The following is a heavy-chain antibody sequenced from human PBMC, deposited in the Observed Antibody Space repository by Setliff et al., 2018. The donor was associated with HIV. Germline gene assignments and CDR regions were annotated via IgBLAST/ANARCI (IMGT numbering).Heavy chain of an antibody. V-gene: IGHV3-15*07. CDR1: GFTFSNAW. CDR3: TTDLGGSYHGWNY. CDR2: VKSKGSGGTT. Sequence: PGGSLRLSCAASGFTFSNAWMNWVRQAPGKGLEWVGRVKSKGSGGTTDYATPVKGRFTISRDDSTNTMYLQMNSLETEDTAVYYCTTDLGGSYHGWNYWGQGTLVTVSS. J-gene: IGHJ4*02. D-gene: IGHD1-26*01.